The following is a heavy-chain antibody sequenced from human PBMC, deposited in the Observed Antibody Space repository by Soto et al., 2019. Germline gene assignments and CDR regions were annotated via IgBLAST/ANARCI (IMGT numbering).Heavy chain of an antibody. CDR2: IKSKTDGGTT. V-gene: IGHV3-15*07. D-gene: IGHD6-13*01. Sequence: PGGSLGLSCAASGFTFSNAWMNWVRQAPGKGLEWVGRIKSKTDGGTTDYAAPVKGRFTISRDDSKNTLYLQMNSLKTEDTAVYYCTTEGIAAAGDPDAKYYFDYWGQGTLVTVSS. J-gene: IGHJ4*02. CDR3: TTEGIAAAGDPDAKYYFDY. CDR1: GFTFSNAW.